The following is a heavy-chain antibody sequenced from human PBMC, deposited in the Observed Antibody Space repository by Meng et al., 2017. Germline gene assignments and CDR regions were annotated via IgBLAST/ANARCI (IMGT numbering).Heavy chain of an antibody. Sequence: VQVVESGGALVKPGGSLRLSCAASGFTFSNAWMTWVRQAPGKGLEWIGRMKSNVDGGTVDYAAAIKGRFFISRDDSENTFYLQMNSLKTEDTAVYYCSGHVDYWGHGTLVTVSS. CDR1: GFTFSNAW. V-gene: IGHV3-15*02. CDR2: MKSNVDGGTV. J-gene: IGHJ4*01. CDR3: SGHVDY.